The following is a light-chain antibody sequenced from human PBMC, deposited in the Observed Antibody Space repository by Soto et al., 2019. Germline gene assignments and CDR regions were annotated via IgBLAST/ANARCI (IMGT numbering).Light chain of an antibody. J-gene: IGLJ3*02. Sequence: QLVLTQSPSASASLGVSVRLTCTLSSGHSSYAIAWHQQQPEKGPRYLMKINSDGSHRKGDGIPDRFSGSSSGAERYLTISSLQSEDEADYYCQTWGTGPWVFGGGTKLTVL. CDR3: QTWGTGPWV. CDR1: SGHSSYA. CDR2: INSDGSH. V-gene: IGLV4-69*01.